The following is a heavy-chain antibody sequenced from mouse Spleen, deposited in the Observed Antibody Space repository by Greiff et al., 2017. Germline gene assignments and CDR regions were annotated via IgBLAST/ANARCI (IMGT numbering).Heavy chain of an antibody. CDR3: ARQGVLPFDY. V-gene: IGHV5-9*04. CDR2: ISSGGGNT. Sequence: DVKLVESGGGLVKPGGFLKLSCAASGFTFSSYTMSWVRQTPAKRLEWVATISSGGGNTYYPDSVKGRFTISRDNARNTLYLQMSSLRSEDTAMYYCARQGVLPFDYWGQGTTLTVSS. D-gene: IGHD5-5*01. J-gene: IGHJ2*01. CDR1: GFTFSSYT.